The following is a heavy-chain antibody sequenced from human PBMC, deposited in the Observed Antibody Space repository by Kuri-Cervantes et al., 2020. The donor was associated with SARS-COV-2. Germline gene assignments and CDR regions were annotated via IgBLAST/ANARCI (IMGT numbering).Heavy chain of an antibody. Sequence: GGSLRLSCAASGFTFSSYGMHWVREAPGKGLEWVAFIRYDGSNKYYADSVKGRFTISRDNSKNTLYLQMNSLRAEDTVVYYCAREDVLLQDAFDIWGQGTMVTVSS. CDR2: IRYDGSNK. D-gene: IGHD3-10*01. CDR3: AREDVLLQDAFDI. J-gene: IGHJ3*02. CDR1: GFTFSSYG. V-gene: IGHV3-30*02.